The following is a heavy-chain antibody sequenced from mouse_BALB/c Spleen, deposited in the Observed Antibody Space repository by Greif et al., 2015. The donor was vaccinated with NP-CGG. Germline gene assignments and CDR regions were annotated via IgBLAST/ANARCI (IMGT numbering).Heavy chain of an antibody. CDR3: ARYDYYFDY. V-gene: IGHV5-17*02. J-gene: IGHJ2*01. CDR2: ISSGSSTI. D-gene: IGHD2-4*01. Sequence: DVMLVESGGGLVQPGGSRKLSCAASGFTFSSFGMHWVRQAPEKGLEWVAYISSGSSTIYYADTVKGRFTISRDNPKNTLFLQMTSLRSEDTAMYYCARYDYYFDYWGQGTTLTVSS. CDR1: GFTFSSFG.